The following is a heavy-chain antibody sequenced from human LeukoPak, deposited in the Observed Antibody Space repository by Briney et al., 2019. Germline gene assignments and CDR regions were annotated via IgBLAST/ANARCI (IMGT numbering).Heavy chain of an antibody. CDR3: AREAYDFWSGYDY. Sequence: ASVKVSCKASGYTFTSYYMHWVRQAPGQGLEWMGRINPNSGGTNYAQKFQGRVTMTRDTSISTAYMELSRLRSDDTAVYYCAREAYDFWSGYDYWGQGTLVTVSS. CDR1: GYTFTSYY. J-gene: IGHJ4*02. D-gene: IGHD3-3*01. CDR2: INPNSGGT. V-gene: IGHV1-2*06.